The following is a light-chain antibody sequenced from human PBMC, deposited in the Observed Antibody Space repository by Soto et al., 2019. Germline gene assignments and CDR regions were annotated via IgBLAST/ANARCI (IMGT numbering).Light chain of an antibody. CDR2: AAS. CDR3: QQYYSYPST. Sequence: AIRMTPSPSSFSASTGDRVTIPCRARQGISSYLAWYQQKPGKAPKLLIYAASTLQSGVPSRFSGSGSGTDFTLTISCLQSEDFATYYCQQYYSYPSTFGQGTRLEIK. J-gene: IGKJ5*01. V-gene: IGKV1-8*01. CDR1: QGISSY.